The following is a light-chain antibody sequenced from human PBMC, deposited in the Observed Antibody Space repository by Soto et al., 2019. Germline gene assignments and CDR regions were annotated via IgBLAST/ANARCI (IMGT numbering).Light chain of an antibody. V-gene: IGKV1-39*01. CDR3: QQSYSTPPT. CDR2: AAS. J-gene: IGKJ5*01. Sequence: DIQMTQSPSSLSASVGDRVTITCRASQSISIYLDWYQQKPGKAPKRLIYAASSLQSGVPSRFSGSGSGTDFTLTISSLQPEDFATYYCQQSYSTPPTFGQGTRLEIK. CDR1: QSISIY.